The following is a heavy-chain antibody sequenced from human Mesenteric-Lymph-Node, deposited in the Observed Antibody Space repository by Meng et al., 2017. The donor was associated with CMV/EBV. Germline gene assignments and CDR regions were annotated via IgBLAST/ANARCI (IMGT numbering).Heavy chain of an antibody. CDR3: AKERSWFGETSYDY. Sequence: ASGFTFGNFALSWGRQAPGTGLEWVSSISGNGRITYSADSVKGRFTVSRDNSKNTMSLQMNSLRVEDTAIYYCAKERSWFGETSYDYWGQGSLVTVSS. CDR2: ISGNGRIT. CDR1: GFTFGNFA. D-gene: IGHD3-10*01. J-gene: IGHJ4*02. V-gene: IGHV3-23*01.